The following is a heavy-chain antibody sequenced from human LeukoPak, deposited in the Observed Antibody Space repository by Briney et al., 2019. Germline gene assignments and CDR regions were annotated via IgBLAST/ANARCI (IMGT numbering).Heavy chain of an antibody. V-gene: IGHV3-23*01. J-gene: IGHJ4*02. CDR2: ISGSGGST. D-gene: IGHD3-10*01. Sequence: GGSLRLSCAASGFTFSSYAMSWVRQAPGKGLEWVSAISGSGGSTYYADSVKGRFTISRDNSKNTLYLQMNSLRAEDTAVYYCAKIGLGGYYYGSGVLDYWGQGTLVTVSS. CDR1: GFTFSSYA. CDR3: AKIGLGGYYYGSGVLDY.